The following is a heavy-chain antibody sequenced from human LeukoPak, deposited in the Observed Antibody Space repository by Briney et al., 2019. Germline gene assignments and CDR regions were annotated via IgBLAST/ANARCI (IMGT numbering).Heavy chain of an antibody. CDR2: ISNSGGAT. Sequence: PGGSLRPSWAAPGFTFSYYSMTWVRQAPGKGLEWVSPISNSGGATYYADSVKGRFTISRDNSKNTLFLQMNSLRAEDTAVYYCGKDQASYCSSTSCHRGVDYWGQGTLVTVSS. V-gene: IGHV3-23*01. CDR3: GKDQASYCSSTSCHRGVDY. CDR1: GFTFSYYS. J-gene: IGHJ4*02. D-gene: IGHD2-2*02.